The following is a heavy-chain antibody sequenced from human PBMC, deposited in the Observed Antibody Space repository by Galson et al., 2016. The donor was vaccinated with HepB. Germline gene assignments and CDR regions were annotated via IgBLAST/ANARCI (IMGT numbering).Heavy chain of an antibody. CDR2: ISWNSGGK. CDR1: GLIFSNYD. Sequence: SLRLSCAASGLIFSNYDFHWVRQAPGKGLEWVSGISWNSGGKGYADSVKGRFTISRDNAKNSLYLQMNSLRAEDTALYFCAKGALFCSSTNCPFDYWGQGTLVTVSS. V-gene: IGHV3-9*01. CDR3: AKGALFCSSTNCPFDY. D-gene: IGHD2-2*01. J-gene: IGHJ4*02.